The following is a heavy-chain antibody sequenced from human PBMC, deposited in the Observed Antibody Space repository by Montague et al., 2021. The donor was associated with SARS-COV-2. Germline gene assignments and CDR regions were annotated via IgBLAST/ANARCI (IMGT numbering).Heavy chain of an antibody. V-gene: IGHV6-1*01. CDR3: ARRPVGSKYYFDF. D-gene: IGHD4-11*01. J-gene: IGHJ4*02. CDR2: TYYRSKWDN. CDR1: GDSVSSNIAT. Sequence: CAISGDSVSSNIATWNWIRQSPSRGLEWLGRTYYRSKWDNDYAESVKSRITIDPDTSKHQFSLHLNSVTPEDTAVYYCARRPVGSKYYFDFWGQVTLVAVCS.